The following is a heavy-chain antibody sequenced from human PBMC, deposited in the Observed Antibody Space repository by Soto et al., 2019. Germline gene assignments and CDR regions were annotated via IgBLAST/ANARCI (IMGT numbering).Heavy chain of an antibody. CDR1: GGSISSYY. V-gene: IGHV4-59*08. D-gene: IGHD3-22*01. Sequence: SETLSLTCTVSGGSISSYYWSWIRQPPGKGLEWIGYIYYSGSTNYNPSLKSRVTISVDTSKSQFSLKLSSVTAADTAVYYCASVYDSSGYFDYWGQGTLVTVSS. J-gene: IGHJ4*02. CDR2: IYYSGST. CDR3: ASVYDSSGYFDY.